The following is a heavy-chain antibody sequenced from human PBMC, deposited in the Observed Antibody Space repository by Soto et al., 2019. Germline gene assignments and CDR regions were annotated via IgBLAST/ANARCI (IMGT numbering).Heavy chain of an antibody. V-gene: IGHV5-51*01. CDR1: GYSFTSYW. CDR3: ARQKNYGDYYYYYGMDV. CDR2: IYPGDSDT. Sequence: GESLKISCKGSGYSFTSYWIGWVRQMPGKGLEWMGIIYPGDSDTRYSPSFQGQVTISADKSISTAYLQWSSLKASDTAMYYCARQKNYGDYYYYYGMDVCGQGTSVTVSS. D-gene: IGHD4-17*01. J-gene: IGHJ6*02.